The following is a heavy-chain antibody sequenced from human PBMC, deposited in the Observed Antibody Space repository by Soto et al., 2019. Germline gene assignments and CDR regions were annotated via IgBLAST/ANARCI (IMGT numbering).Heavy chain of an antibody. V-gene: IGHV3-48*02. CDR3: ARDLSHSGYDFDY. CDR1: GFTFSRYS. CDR2: ITGSSRTI. Sequence: PGGSLRLSCEASGFTFSRYSMNWVRQAPGKGLEWVSYITGSSRTIFYADSVKGRFTISRDNAKNSLYLQMNSLRDEDTAVYYCARDLSHSGYDFDYWGQGTLVT. D-gene: IGHD5-12*01. J-gene: IGHJ4*02.